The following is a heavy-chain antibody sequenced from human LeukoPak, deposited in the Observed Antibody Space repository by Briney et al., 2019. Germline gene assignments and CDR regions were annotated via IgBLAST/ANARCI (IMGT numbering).Heavy chain of an antibody. D-gene: IGHD3-10*01. CDR2: IKQDGSEK. Sequence: PGGSLRLSCAASGFTFSSYWMSWVRQAPGKGLEWVANIKQDGSEKYYVDSVKGRFTISRDNAKNSLYLQMNSLRAEDTAVYYCARERYYGSGSYRYYYYYYYMDVWGKGTTVTISS. CDR1: GFTFSSYW. CDR3: ARERYYGSGSYRYYYYYYYMDV. J-gene: IGHJ6*03. V-gene: IGHV3-7*01.